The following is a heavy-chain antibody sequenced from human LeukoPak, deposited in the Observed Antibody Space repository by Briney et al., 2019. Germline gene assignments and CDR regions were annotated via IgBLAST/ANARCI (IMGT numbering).Heavy chain of an antibody. CDR2: INPNSGGT. CDR3: ARSYGTDYYYYYMDV. CDR1: GYTFTGYY. Sequence: ASVKVSCKASGYTFTGYYMHWVRQAPGQGLEWMGWINPNSGGTNYAQKFQGRVTMTRDTSISTAYMELSRLRSDDTAVYYCARSYGTDYYYYYMDVWGKGTTVTVSS. D-gene: IGHD4-17*01. J-gene: IGHJ6*03. V-gene: IGHV1-2*02.